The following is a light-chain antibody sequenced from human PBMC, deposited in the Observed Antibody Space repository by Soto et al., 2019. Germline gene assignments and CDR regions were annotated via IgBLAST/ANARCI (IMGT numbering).Light chain of an antibody. CDR2: DAS. V-gene: IGKV3-15*01. Sequence: EVVLTQSPATLSVSPGDRATLSCRASQYIGSAVAWYHQRSGQAPRLLIFDASIRVPTTPARFSDSVSGTEFTLTISSLESEDFAVYFCQQYGDRPRTFGQGTKVEIK. J-gene: IGKJ1*01. CDR1: QYIGSA. CDR3: QQYGDRPRT.